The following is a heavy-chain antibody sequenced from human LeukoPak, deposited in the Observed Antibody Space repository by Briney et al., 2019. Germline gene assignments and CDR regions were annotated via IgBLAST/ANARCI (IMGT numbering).Heavy chain of an antibody. CDR1: GFTVSSSY. Sequence: PGGSLRLSCAASGFTVSSSYMHWVRQAPGKGLEWVAFIRYDGSNKYYADSVKGRFTISRDNSKNTLYLQMNSLRAEDTAVYYCARDTSSSWYFDLWGRGTLVTVSS. CDR3: ARDTSSSWYFDL. CDR2: IRYDGSNK. V-gene: IGHV3-30*02. D-gene: IGHD6-13*01. J-gene: IGHJ2*01.